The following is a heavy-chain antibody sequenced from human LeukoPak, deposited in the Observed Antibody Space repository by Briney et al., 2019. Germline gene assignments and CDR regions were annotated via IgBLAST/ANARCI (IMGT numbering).Heavy chain of an antibody. Sequence: PGGSLRLSCVAPGFPFSSYWMTWVRQAPGKGLEWVANIKQDGSKKSYVDSVKGRFTISRDNANNSLYLQMNSLRAEDTAIYYCTRVGYIDEGIDYWGQGTLVTVSS. CDR1: GFPFSSYW. CDR2: IKQDGSKK. V-gene: IGHV3-7*04. J-gene: IGHJ4*02. D-gene: IGHD5-24*01. CDR3: TRVGYIDEGIDY.